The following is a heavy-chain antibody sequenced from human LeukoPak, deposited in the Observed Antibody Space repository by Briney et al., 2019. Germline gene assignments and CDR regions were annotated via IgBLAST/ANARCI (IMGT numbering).Heavy chain of an antibody. Sequence: GGPLRLSCAASGFTFSSYGMQWVRPAPGKGLEWVAVIWYDGSNKYYADSVKGRFTISRDNSKNALYLQMNTVRVEDTAVYYCAKDVTPDHYETRGCLQHWGQGTLVTVS. CDR3: AKDVTPDHYETRGCLQH. CDR2: IWYDGSNK. J-gene: IGHJ1*01. CDR1: GFTFSSYG. V-gene: IGHV3-33*06. D-gene: IGHD3-22*01.